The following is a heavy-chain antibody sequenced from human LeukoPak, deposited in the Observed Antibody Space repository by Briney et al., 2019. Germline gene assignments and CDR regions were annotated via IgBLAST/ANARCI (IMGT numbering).Heavy chain of an antibody. D-gene: IGHD6-19*01. Sequence: GASVKVSCKASGYTFTSYAIHWVRQAPGQRLEWMGWINAGNGNTKYSQKFQGRVTITRDTSASTAYMELSSLRSEDTAVYYCAREYSSGWYWFDPWGQGTLVTVSS. V-gene: IGHV1-3*01. J-gene: IGHJ5*02. CDR2: INAGNGNT. CDR3: AREYSSGWYWFDP. CDR1: GYTFTSYA.